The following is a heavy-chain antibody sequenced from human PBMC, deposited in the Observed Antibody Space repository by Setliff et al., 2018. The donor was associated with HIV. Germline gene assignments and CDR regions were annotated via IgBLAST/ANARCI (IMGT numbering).Heavy chain of an antibody. CDR3: ARDVGTNYYDTLGAFDI. Sequence: ASVKVSCKASGYTFTSHGISWVRQAPGQGLEWMGWISPHSGNSDCAEKFQGRVTMTRNTSISTAYMELSSLRSEDTAVYYCARDVGTNYYDTLGAFDIWGQGTMVTVSS. D-gene: IGHD3-22*01. J-gene: IGHJ3*02. CDR2: ISPHSGNS. V-gene: IGHV1-8*02. CDR1: GYTFTSHG.